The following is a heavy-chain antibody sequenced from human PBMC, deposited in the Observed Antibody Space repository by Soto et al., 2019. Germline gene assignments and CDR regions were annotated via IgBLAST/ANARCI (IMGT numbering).Heavy chain of an antibody. J-gene: IGHJ4*02. CDR2: TYYRSKWYN. CDR3: TRESSSGWSDY. V-gene: IGHV6-1*01. CDR1: GDSVSSDSAS. D-gene: IGHD6-19*01. Sequence: SQTLSLTCVISGDSVSSDSASWSWIRQSPSRGREWLGRTYYRSKWYNDYAVSVKSRITINPDTSKNQFSLQLNSVTPEDTAVYYCTRESSSGWSDYWGLGTLVTVSS.